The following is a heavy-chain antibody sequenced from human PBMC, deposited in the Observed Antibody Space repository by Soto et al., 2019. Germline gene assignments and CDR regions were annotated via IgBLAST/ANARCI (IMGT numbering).Heavy chain of an antibody. V-gene: IGHV4-39*01. CDR3: ARYRQLVPNWFDP. CDR1: GGSISSSSYY. Sequence: SETLSLTCTVSGGSISSSSYYWGWIRQPPGKGLEWIGSIYYSGSTYYNPSLKSRVTISVDTSKNQFSLKLSSVTAADTAVYYCARYRQLVPNWFDPWGQGTLVTVSS. CDR2: IYYSGST. D-gene: IGHD6-6*01. J-gene: IGHJ5*02.